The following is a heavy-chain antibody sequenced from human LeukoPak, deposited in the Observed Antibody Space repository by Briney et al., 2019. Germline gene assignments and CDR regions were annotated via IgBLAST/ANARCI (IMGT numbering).Heavy chain of an antibody. D-gene: IGHD6-13*01. CDR2: IYHSGST. V-gene: IGHV4-38-2*01. CDR3: ARHSIAAGGRHWFDP. CDR1: GYSISSGYY. J-gene: IGHJ5*02. Sequence: SETLSLTCAVSGYSISSGYYWGWIRQPPGKGLAWIGNIYHSGSTYYNPSLKSRVTISVDTSKNQFSLKLNSVTAADTAVYYCARHSIAAGGRHWFDPWGQGTLVTVSS.